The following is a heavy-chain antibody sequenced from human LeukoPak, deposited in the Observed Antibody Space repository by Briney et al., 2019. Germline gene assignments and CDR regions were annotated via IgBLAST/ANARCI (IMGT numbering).Heavy chain of an antibody. CDR1: GGSIGSSSYY. Sequence: PSETLSLTCTVSGGSIGSSSYYWGWIRQPPGKGLEWIGSIYYSGSTYYNPSLKSRVTISVDTSKNQFSLKLSSVTAADTAVYYCARHILRRDGYEIPYYFDYWGQGTLVTVSS. D-gene: IGHD5-24*01. J-gene: IGHJ4*02. CDR2: IYYSGST. CDR3: ARHILRRDGYEIPYYFDY. V-gene: IGHV4-39*01.